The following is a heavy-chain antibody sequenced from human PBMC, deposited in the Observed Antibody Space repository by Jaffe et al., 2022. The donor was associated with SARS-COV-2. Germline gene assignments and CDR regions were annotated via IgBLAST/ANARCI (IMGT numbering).Heavy chain of an antibody. CDR1: GGSISSGSYY. V-gene: IGHV4-61*02. J-gene: IGHJ6*02. D-gene: IGHD3-10*01. Sequence: QVQLQESGPGLVKPSQTLSLTCTVSGGSISSGSYYWSWIRQPAGKGLEWIGRIYTSGSTNYNPSLKSRVTISVDTSKNQFSLKLSSVTAADTAVYYCARDRSEFGEYYYYYGMDVWGQGTTVTVSS. CDR2: IYTSGST. CDR3: ARDRSEFGEYYYYYGMDV.